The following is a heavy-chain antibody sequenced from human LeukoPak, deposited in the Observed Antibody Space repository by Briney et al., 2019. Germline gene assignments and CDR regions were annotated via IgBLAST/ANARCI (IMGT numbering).Heavy chain of an antibody. CDR2: ISWNSGSI. V-gene: IGHV3-9*01. J-gene: IGHJ1*01. CDR3: AKAPYSSGWPEAAEYFQH. CDR1: GFTFDDYA. Sequence: GRSLRLSCAASGFTFDDYAMHWVRQAPGKGLEWVSGISWNSGSIGYADSVKGRFTISRDNAKNSLYLQMNSLRAEDTALYYCAKAPYSSGWPEAAEYFQHWGQGTLVTVSS. D-gene: IGHD6-19*01.